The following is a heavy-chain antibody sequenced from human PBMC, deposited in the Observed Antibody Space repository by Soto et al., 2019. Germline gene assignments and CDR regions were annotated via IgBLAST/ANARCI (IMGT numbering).Heavy chain of an antibody. Sequence: GESLKISCKGSGYSFTSYWISWVRQMPGKGLEWMGRIDPSDSYTNYSPSFQGHVTISADKSISTAYLQWSSLRASDTAIYFCARPSDVGLASSFEYWGQGTQVTVSS. CDR1: GYSFTSYW. J-gene: IGHJ4*02. CDR2: IDPSDSYT. CDR3: ARPSDVGLASSFEY. V-gene: IGHV5-10-1*01.